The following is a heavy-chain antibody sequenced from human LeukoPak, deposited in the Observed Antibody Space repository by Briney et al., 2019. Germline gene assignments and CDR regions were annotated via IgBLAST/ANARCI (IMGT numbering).Heavy chain of an antibody. CDR3: ARVPTAYCSGGSCYWYYYYYYMDV. D-gene: IGHD2-15*01. CDR1: GGSFSGYY. CDR2: MNHSGST. J-gene: IGHJ6*03. V-gene: IGHV4-34*01. Sequence: PSETLSLTCAVYGGSFSGYYWSWIRQPPGKGLEWIGEMNHSGSTYYNPSLKSRVTISVDTSKNQFSLKLSSMTAADTAVYYCARVPTAYCSGGSCYWYYYYYYMDVWGKGTTVTVSS.